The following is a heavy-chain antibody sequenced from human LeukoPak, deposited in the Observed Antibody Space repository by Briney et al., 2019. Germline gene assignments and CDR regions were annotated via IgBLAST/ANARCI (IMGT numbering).Heavy chain of an antibody. V-gene: IGHV1-18*01. CDR3: ALRYNWNDGGQGCFDP. J-gene: IGHJ5*02. CDR2: SSAYNGNT. D-gene: IGHD1-1*01. CDR1: GYTCTSYG. Sequence: ASVKVSCKASGYTCTSYGISWVRQAPGQGLEWMGWSSAYNGNTNYAQKLQGRVTMTTDTSTSTAYMELRSLRSDDTAVYYCALRYNWNDGGQGCFDPWGQGTLVTVSS.